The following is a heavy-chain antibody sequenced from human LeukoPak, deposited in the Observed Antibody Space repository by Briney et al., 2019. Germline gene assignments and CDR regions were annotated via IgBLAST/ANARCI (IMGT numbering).Heavy chain of an antibody. CDR1: GFTFSSYG. D-gene: IGHD1-1*01. CDR2: IRYDGSNR. Sequence: GGSLRLXCAASGFTFSSYGMQWVRLAPGKGLEWVAFIRYDGSNRYYADSVKGRFTISRDNSKNTLYLQMNSLRAEDTAMYFCAKDKDPWKSTSISDFEYWGQGTLVTVSS. CDR3: AKDKDPWKSTSISDFEY. J-gene: IGHJ4*02. V-gene: IGHV3-30*02.